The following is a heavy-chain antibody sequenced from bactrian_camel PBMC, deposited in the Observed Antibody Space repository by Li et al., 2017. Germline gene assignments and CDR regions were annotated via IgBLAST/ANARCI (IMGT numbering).Heavy chain of an antibody. J-gene: IGHJ4*01. V-gene: IGHV3S66*01. Sequence: VQLVESGGGSVQAGGSLRLSCTASGYRYASYCMGWFRQTPGKQRERVASFYFGAGGSSRYTDSATGRFTISRDNTKNTLYLQMNSLKPEDSAIYYCAASFRYGYKRLADPRPNTGWWGQGTQVTFS. CDR2: YFGAGGSS. CDR3: AASFRYGYKRLADPRPNTGW. D-gene: IGHD5*01. CDR1: GYRYASYC.